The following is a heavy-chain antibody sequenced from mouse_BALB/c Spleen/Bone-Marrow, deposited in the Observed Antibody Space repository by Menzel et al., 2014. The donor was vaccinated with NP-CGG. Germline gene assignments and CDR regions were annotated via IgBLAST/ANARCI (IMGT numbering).Heavy chain of an antibody. Sequence: EVKLQESGAELVKPGASVKLSCTASGFNIKDTYMHWVKQRPEQGLEWIGRIDPASGNTKYDPKFQGKANITADTSSNTAYLQLSSLTSEDTAVYYCARGGTTATWYFDVWGAGTTVTVSS. J-gene: IGHJ1*01. CDR3: ARGGTTATWYFDV. CDR1: GFNIKDTY. CDR2: IDPASGNT. D-gene: IGHD1-2*01. V-gene: IGHV14-3*02.